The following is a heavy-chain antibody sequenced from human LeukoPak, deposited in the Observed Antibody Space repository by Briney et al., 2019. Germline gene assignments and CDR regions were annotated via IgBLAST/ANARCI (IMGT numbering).Heavy chain of an antibody. V-gene: IGHV3-30*02. D-gene: IGHD1-26*01. J-gene: IGHJ4*02. Sequence: PGGSLRLSCAASGFTFSSYGMHWVRQAPGKGLEWVAFIRYDGSNKYYADSVKGRFTISRDNSKNTLYLQMNSLRAEDTAVYYCARDSPYSGSYYNDYWGQGTLVTVSS. CDR2: IRYDGSNK. CDR1: GFTFSSYG. CDR3: ARDSPYSGSYYNDY.